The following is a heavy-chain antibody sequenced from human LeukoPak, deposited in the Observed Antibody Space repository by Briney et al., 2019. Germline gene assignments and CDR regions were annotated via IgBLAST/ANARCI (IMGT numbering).Heavy chain of an antibody. CDR3: ARHTAPQTTRAYYFDY. J-gene: IGHJ4*02. V-gene: IGHV4-39*01. CDR2: IYYSGST. CDR1: GGSISSSSYY. D-gene: IGHD1-7*01. Sequence: SETLSLTCTVSGGSISSSSYYWGWIRQPPGKGLEWIGSIYYSGSTYYNPSLKSRVSISVDTSKNQFSLKLSSVTAADTAVYYCARHTAPQTTRAYYFDYWGQGTLVTVSS.